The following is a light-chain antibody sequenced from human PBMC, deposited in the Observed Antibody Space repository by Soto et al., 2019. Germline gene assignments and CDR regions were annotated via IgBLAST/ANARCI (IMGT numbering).Light chain of an antibody. J-gene: IGKJ4*01. CDR1: QSVGSSY. Sequence: EIVLTQSPGTLSLSPGERVTLSCRASQSVGSSYLAWYQQKAGHPPRLLIYVASSRATGIPDRFSGSGSGTDFTLTISRLEPEDSAVYYCQQCGSPLVTFGGGTKVEIK. CDR2: VAS. V-gene: IGKV3-20*01. CDR3: QQCGSPLVT.